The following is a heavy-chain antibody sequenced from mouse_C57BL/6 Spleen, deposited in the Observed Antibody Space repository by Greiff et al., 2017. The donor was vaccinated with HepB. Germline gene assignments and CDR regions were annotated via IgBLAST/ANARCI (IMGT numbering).Heavy chain of an antibody. V-gene: IGHV1-59*01. D-gene: IGHD2-4*01. J-gene: IGHJ2*01. CDR2: IDPSDSYT. CDR3: ARLRGSYDYGYYFDY. CDR1: GYTFTSYW. Sequence: QVQLQQPGAELVRPGTSVKLSCKASGYTFTSYWMHWVKQRPGQGLEWIGVIDPSDSYTNYNQKFKGKATLTVDTSSSTAYMQLSSLTSEDSAVYYCARLRGSYDYGYYFDYWGQGTTLTVSS.